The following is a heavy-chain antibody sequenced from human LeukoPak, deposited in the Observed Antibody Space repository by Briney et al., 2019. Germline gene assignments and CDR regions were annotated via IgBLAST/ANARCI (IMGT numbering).Heavy chain of an antibody. CDR3: ARGGGYSYGYDYLDY. CDR1: GGSISYYY. CDR2: IYYSGST. V-gene: IGHV4-59*01. D-gene: IGHD5-18*01. Sequence: PSETLSLTCTVSGGSISYYYWSWIRQPPGKGLEWIGYIYYSGSTNYNPSLKSRVTISVDTSKNQFSLKLSSVTAADTAVFYCARGGGYSYGYDYLDYWGQGTLVTVSS. J-gene: IGHJ4*02.